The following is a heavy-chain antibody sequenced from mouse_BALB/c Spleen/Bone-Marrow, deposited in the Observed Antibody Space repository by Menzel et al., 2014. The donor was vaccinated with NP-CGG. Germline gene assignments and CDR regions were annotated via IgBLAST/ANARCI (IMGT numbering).Heavy chain of an antibody. Sequence: EVKLVESGAELVKPGASVKLSCTASGFNIKDTYMYWVKRRPEQGLEWIGRIDPANGNTKYDPKFQDKATITADTSSNTAYLQLSSLTSEDTAVYYCARYYYGSSLFAYWGQGTLVTVSA. D-gene: IGHD1-1*01. CDR1: GFNIKDTY. CDR3: ARYYYGSSLFAY. CDR2: IDPANGNT. J-gene: IGHJ3*01. V-gene: IGHV14-3*02.